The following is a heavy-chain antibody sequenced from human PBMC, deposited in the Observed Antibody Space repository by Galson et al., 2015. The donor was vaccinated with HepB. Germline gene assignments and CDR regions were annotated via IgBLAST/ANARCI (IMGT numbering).Heavy chain of an antibody. V-gene: IGHV1-69*13. CDR3: ARERAYGMDV. CDR2: IIPIFGTA. CDR1: GYTFTSYY. J-gene: IGHJ6*02. Sequence: SVKVSCKASGYTFTSYYMHWVRQAPGQGLEWMGGIIPIFGTANYAQKFQGRVTITADESTSTAYMELSSLRSEDTAVYYCARERAYGMDVWGQGTTVTVSS.